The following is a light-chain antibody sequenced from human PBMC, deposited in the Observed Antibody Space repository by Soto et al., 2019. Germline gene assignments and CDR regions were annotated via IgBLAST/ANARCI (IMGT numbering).Light chain of an antibody. V-gene: IGKV1-5*03. J-gene: IGKJ4*01. CDR1: QSISIW. CDR3: QPYNSYPLT. CDR2: KAS. Sequence: IKMTKSPSTLPASVGDRVTITCRASQSISIWLAWYQQKPGKAPKLLIYKASSLESVVPSRFSGSGSGTEFTLTISSLQPDDFATDYCQPYNSYPLTFGGGTKVDIK.